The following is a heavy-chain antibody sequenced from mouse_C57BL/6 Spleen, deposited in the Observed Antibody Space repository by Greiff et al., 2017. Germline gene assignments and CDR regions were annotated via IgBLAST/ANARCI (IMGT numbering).Heavy chain of an antibody. CDR2: INYDGSST. CDR1: GFTFSDYY. Sequence: EVQVVESEGGLVQPGSSMKLSCTASGFTFSDYYMAWVRQVPEKGLEWVANINYDGSSTYYLDSLKSRFIISRDNAKNILYLQMSSLKSEDTATYYWARAGGYYFDYWGQGTTLTVSS. V-gene: IGHV5-16*01. J-gene: IGHJ2*01. CDR3: ARAGGYYFDY.